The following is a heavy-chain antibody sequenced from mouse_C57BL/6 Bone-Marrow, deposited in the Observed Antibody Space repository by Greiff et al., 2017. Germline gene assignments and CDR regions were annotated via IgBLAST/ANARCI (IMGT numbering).Heavy chain of an antibody. V-gene: IGHV1-22*01. D-gene: IGHD2-3*01. CDR2: INPNNGGT. Sequence: EVQLQQSGPELVKPGASVKMSCKASGYTFTDYNMHWVKQSHGKSLEWIGNINPNNGGTSYNQKFKGQATLTVNKSSSTAYMELRRLTSEDSAVYYCARRGGYDGYSRWYFDVWVTGTTVTVSS. CDR1: GYTFTDYN. CDR3: ARRGGYDGYSRWYFDV. J-gene: IGHJ1*03.